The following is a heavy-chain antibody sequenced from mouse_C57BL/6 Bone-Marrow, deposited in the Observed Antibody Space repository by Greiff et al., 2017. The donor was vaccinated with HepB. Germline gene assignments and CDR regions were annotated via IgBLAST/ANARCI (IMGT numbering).Heavy chain of an antibody. J-gene: IGHJ3*01. CDR1: GYTFTSYG. D-gene: IGHD2-5*01. CDR2: IYPRSGNT. CDR3: AKTYYSNYEFAY. V-gene: IGHV1-81*01. Sequence: QVQLQQSGAELARPGASVKLSCKASGYTFTSYGISWVKQRTGQGLEWIGEIYPRSGNTYYNEKFKGKATLTADKSSSTAYMELRSLTSEDSAVYFGAKTYYSNYEFAYWGQGTLVTVSA.